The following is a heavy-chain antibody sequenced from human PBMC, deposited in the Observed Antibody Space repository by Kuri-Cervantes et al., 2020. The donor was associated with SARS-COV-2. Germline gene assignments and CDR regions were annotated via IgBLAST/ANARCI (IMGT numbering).Heavy chain of an antibody. CDR1: GFSFSSYS. CDR2: IRSSSSYI. J-gene: IGHJ4*02. CDR3: SRDRGEDIVVVVAASAYDY. D-gene: IGHD2-15*01. V-gene: IGHV3-21*01. Sequence: ETLSLTCAASGFSFSSYSMNWVRQAPGKGLEWVSSIRSSSSYIYYADSVKGRFTISRDNAKNSLYLQMNSLRAEDTAVYYCSRDRGEDIVVVVAASAYDYWGQGTLVTVSS.